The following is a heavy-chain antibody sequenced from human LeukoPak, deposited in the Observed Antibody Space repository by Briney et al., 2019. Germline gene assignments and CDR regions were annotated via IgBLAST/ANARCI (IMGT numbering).Heavy chain of an antibody. Sequence: GGSLRLSCAASGFSFSDSWMSWVRQAPGKGPEWVAIIKEDESQEHYADSVKGRFTVSRDNAKNSLFLQMNSLRVEDTAVYYCATYKNWVAGDVWGQGTTVSVSS. CDR1: GFSFSDSW. J-gene: IGHJ6*02. V-gene: IGHV3-7*01. D-gene: IGHD7-27*01. CDR2: IKEDESQE. CDR3: ATYKNWVAGDV.